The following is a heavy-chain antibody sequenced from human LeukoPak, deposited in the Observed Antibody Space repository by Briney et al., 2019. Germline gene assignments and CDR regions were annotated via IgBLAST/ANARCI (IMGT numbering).Heavy chain of an antibody. CDR1: GFTFSSYA. Sequence: GGSLRLSCAASGFTFSSYAMSWVRQAPGKGLEWVSAISGSGGSTYYEDSVKGRFTISRDNSKNTPYLQMNSLRAEDTAVYYCAKDDLHLTVPRACFDYWGQGTLVTVSS. CDR2: ISGSGGST. V-gene: IGHV3-23*01. D-gene: IGHD4-11*01. J-gene: IGHJ4*02. CDR3: AKDDLHLTVPRACFDY.